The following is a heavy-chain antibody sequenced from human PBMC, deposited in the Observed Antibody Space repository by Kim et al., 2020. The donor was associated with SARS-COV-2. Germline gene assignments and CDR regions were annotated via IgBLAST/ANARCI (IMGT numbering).Heavy chain of an antibody. CDR2: ISYDGSNK. V-gene: IGHV3-30*18. CDR1: GFTFSSYG. Sequence: GGSLRFSCAASGFTFSSYGMHWVRQAPGKGLEWVAVISYDGSNKYYADSVKGRFTISRDNSKNTLYLQMNSLRAEDTAVHYCAKEAYITGTTEGIYNWF. CDR3: AKEAYITGTTEGIYNWF. J-gene: IGHJ5*01. D-gene: IGHD1-7*01.